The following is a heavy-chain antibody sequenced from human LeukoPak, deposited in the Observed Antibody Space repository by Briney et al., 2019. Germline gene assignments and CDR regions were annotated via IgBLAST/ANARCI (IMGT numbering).Heavy chain of an antibody. Sequence: VGSLRLSCVASGITFSSYPMHWVRQAPGKGMEYVSAISSDGGSPYYANSVKGRFTISRDNSKNTLYLQMGSLRTEDMAVYYCARERGRNGDYDYWGQGTLVTVSS. CDR1: GITFSSYP. D-gene: IGHD1-1*01. CDR3: ARERGRNGDYDY. J-gene: IGHJ4*02. V-gene: IGHV3-64*01. CDR2: ISSDGGSP.